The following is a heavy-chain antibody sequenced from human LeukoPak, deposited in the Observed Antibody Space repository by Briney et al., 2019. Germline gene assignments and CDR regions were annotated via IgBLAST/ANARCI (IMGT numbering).Heavy chain of an antibody. CDR1: RFTLSSYA. CDR2: ISGSGGST. V-gene: IGHV3-23*01. CDR3: AKEGEYSSSWTTTNYFDY. D-gene: IGHD6-13*01. J-gene: IGHJ4*02. Sequence: GGSLRLSCAASRFTLSSYAMSWVRPAPGKGLEWVSAISGSGGSTYYADSVKGQFTISRDNSKNTLYLQMNSLRAEDTAVYYCAKEGEYSSSWTTTNYFDYWGQGTLVTVSS.